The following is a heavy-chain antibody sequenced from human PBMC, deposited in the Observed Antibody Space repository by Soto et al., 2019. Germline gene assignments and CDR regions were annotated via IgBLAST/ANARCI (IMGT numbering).Heavy chain of an antibody. D-gene: IGHD5-18*01. CDR2: IIPILGIA. Sequence: QVQLVQSGAEVKKPGSSVKVSCKASGGTFSSYTISWVRQAPGQGLEWMGRIIPILGIANYAQKFQGRVTITADKSTSIAHMELNSLRSEDTAVFYCASHPRVETAKVYYYYGMDVWGQGSTVTVSS. CDR1: GGTFSSYT. J-gene: IGHJ6*02. V-gene: IGHV1-69*02. CDR3: ASHPRVETAKVYYYYGMDV.